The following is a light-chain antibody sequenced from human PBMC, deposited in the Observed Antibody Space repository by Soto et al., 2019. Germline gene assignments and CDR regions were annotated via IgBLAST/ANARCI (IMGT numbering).Light chain of an antibody. V-gene: IGKV3-15*01. Sequence: EIVMTQSPATLSVSPGERATLSCRASQSVSSNLAWYQQKPGQAPRLVIYGASTRATGFPARFSGSGSGTEFTLTISSLQSEDFAVYYCQQYSSWPPITFGQGTRLEIK. CDR2: GAS. CDR1: QSVSSN. J-gene: IGKJ5*01. CDR3: QQYSSWPPIT.